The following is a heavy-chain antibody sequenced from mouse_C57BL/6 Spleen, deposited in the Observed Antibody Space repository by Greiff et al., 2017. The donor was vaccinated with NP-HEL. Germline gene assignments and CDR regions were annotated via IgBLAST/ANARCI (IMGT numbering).Heavy chain of an antibody. CDR2: INPNNGGT. J-gene: IGHJ4*01. D-gene: IGHD2-5*01. CDR1: GYTFTDYY. CDR3: ARSKGYYSNPMDY. Sequence: EVQLQQSGPELVKPGASVKISCKASGYTFTDYYMNWVKQSHGKSLEWIGDINPNNGGTSYNQTFKGKATLTVDKSSSTAYMELRSLTSEDSAVYYCARSKGYYSNPMDYWGQGTSVTVSS. V-gene: IGHV1-26*01.